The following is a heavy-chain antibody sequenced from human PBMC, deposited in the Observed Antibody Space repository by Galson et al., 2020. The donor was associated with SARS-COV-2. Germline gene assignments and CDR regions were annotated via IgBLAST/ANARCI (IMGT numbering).Heavy chain of an antibody. CDR2: IRWHSEQT. CDR1: GFNFDDYT. J-gene: IGHJ6*02. Sequence: GEYLKLSCAAPGFNFDDYTMHWVRQAPGKGPEWVSLIRWHSEQTYHADSVRGRFTVTRDNRKDSLYLQMHSLRIEDTALYHCAKDIGRLTLYCDYGMDVWGQGTTVTVSS. CDR3: AKDIGRLTLYCDYGMDV. V-gene: IGHV3-43*01.